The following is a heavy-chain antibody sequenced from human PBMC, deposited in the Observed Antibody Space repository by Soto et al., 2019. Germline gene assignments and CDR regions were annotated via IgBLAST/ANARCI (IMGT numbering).Heavy chain of an antibody. D-gene: IGHD2-21*02. CDR3: ARGGHIAVVTASFDY. J-gene: IGHJ4*02. CDR2: IHPSGGGS. Sequence: ASVKVSCKPSGYTLNTYYLQWVRQAPGQGLEWMGIIHPSGGGSTYAQKFLGRVTMTRDTSTSTVFMELSSMRSADTAVYYCARGGHIAVVTASFDYWGQGTLVTVSS. V-gene: IGHV1-46*02. CDR1: GYTLNTYY.